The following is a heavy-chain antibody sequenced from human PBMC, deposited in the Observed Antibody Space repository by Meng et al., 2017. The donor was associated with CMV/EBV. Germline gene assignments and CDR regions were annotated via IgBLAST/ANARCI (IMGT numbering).Heavy chain of an antibody. CDR3: ARDDLRKGIRLRNYYYGMDV. V-gene: IGHV1-69*05. CDR2: IIPIFGTA. Sequence: SVKVSCKASGGTFSSYAISWVRQAPGQGLEWMGGIIPIFGTANYAQKFQGRVTMTRNTSISTAYMELSSLRSDDTAVYYCARDDLRKGIRLRNYYYGMDVWGQGTTVTVSS. J-gene: IGHJ6*02. D-gene: IGHD3-3*02. CDR1: GGTFSSYA.